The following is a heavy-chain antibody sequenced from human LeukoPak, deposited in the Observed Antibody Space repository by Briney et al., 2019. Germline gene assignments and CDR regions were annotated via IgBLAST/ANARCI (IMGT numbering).Heavy chain of an antibody. D-gene: IGHD1-26*01. CDR3: ASHFTSGSYSPAGY. Sequence: SETLSLTCTVSGGSISSSSYYWGWIRQPPGKGLEWIGSIYYSGSTYYNPSLKSRVTISVDTSKNQFSLKLSSVTAADTAVYYCASHFTSGSYSPAGYWGQGTLVTVSS. J-gene: IGHJ4*02. V-gene: IGHV4-39*01. CDR1: GGSISSSSYY. CDR2: IYYSGST.